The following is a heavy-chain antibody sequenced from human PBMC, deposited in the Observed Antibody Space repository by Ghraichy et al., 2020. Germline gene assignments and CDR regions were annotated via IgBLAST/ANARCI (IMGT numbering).Heavy chain of an antibody. V-gene: IGHV3-74*01. Sequence: ETLSLTCAASGFTFSSYWMHWVRQAPGKGLVWVSRINSDGSSTSYADSVKGRFTISRDNAKNTLYLQMNSLRAEDTAVYYCARGGSCYYYGMDVWGQGTTVTVSS. J-gene: IGHJ6*02. D-gene: IGHD2-15*01. CDR2: INSDGSST. CDR1: GFTFSSYW. CDR3: ARGGSCYYYGMDV.